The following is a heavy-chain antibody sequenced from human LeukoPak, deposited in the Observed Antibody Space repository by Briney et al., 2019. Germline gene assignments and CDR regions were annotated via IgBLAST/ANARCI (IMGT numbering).Heavy chain of an antibody. J-gene: IGHJ4*02. D-gene: IGHD5-12*01. CDR1: GGSISNYY. CDR2: IYYSGST. Sequence: SETLSLTCTVSGGSISNYYWNCLRQPPGKGLEWIGYIYYSGSTNYNPSLSGRVTMSLDTSKNQFSLRLTSVTAADTAVYYRARGFDSKTTYFDYWGQGTLVTVSS. V-gene: IGHV4-59*01. CDR3: ARGFDSKTTYFDY.